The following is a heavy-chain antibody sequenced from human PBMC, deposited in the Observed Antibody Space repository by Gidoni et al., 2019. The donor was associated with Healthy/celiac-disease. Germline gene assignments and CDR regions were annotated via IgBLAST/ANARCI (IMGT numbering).Heavy chain of an antibody. CDR1: GGSFSGYY. CDR2: INHSGST. V-gene: IGHV4-34*01. Sequence: QVQLQQWGAGLLKPSETLSLTCAVYGGSFSGYYWSWIRQPPGKGLEWIGEINHSGSTNYNPSLKSRVTISVDTSKNQFSLKLSSVTAADTAVYYCARGRRYDYVWGSKAYYYYMDVWGKGTTVTVSS. J-gene: IGHJ6*03. CDR3: ARGRRYDYVWGSKAYYYYMDV. D-gene: IGHD3-16*01.